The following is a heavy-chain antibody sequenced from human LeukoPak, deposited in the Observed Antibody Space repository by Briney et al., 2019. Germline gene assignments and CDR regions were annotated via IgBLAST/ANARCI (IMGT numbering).Heavy chain of an antibody. D-gene: IGHD5-24*01. J-gene: IGHJ4*02. CDR1: GYIFIGYY. CDR2: INPNTGDT. Sequence: ASVKVSCKASGYIFIGYYMNWVRQAPGQGLEWMGWINPNTGDTKYAPHFQGRITMTSNTSNNTAYMEMSRLSPDDTAVYYCAKGRPAMAESNFDYWGQGTLVTVFS. V-gene: IGHV1-2*02. CDR3: AKGRPAMAESNFDY.